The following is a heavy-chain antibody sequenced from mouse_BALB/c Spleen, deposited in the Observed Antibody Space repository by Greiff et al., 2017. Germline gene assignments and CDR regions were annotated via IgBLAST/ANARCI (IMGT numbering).Heavy chain of an antibody. CDR3: ARYYRYAMDY. D-gene: IGHD2-14*01. CDR2: IFPGAGST. V-gene: IGHV1-85*01. J-gene: IGHJ4*01. Sequence: QVQLQQFGAELVKPGASVKLSCKASGYTFTSYDIIWVRQRPELGLEWIGWIFPGAGSTKYNEMFKVKATLTTVKSSSTSYMQLSKLTSEDSAVYFCARYYRYAMDYWGQGTSVTVSS. CDR1: GYTFTSYD.